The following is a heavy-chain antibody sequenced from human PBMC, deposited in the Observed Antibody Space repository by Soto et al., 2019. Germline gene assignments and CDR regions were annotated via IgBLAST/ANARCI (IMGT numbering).Heavy chain of an antibody. D-gene: IGHD6-13*01. J-gene: IGHJ6*02. CDR1: GFTFSNAG. CDR2: IKSKTNGGTT. CDR3: TTVRSWYLYYYYGMDV. Sequence: PGGSLRLSCAASGFTFSNAGMNWVRTAPGKGLEWVGRIKSKTNGGTTDYAAPVKGRFTISRDDSKNTLYLQMNSLKTEDTAVYYCTTVRSWYLYYYYGMDVWGQGTTVTVPS. V-gene: IGHV3-15*07.